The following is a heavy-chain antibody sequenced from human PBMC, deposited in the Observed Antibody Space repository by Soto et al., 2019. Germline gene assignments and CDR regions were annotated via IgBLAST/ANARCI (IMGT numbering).Heavy chain of an antibody. J-gene: IGHJ4*02. CDR3: ARRAYGGDY. CDR1: GDSVSSNTYF. Sequence: QMHLQESGPGLVKPSETLSLTCTVSGDSVSSNTYFWSWIRQPPGKRLEWLGYIYYSENTNYNPSLRSRINISLNTSNNQFSLRLASVTVADTAVYYCARRAYGGDYWGQGILVSVSS. D-gene: IGHD4-17*01. CDR2: IYYSENT. V-gene: IGHV4-61*01.